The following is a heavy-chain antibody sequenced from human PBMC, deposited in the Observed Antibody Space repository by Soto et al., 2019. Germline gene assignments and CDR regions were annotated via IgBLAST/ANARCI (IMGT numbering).Heavy chain of an antibody. D-gene: IGHD3-10*01. CDR2: VSYDGSSK. CDR1: GFTFSSYA. CDR3: ARDVGSMQQLGMGC. J-gene: IGHJ4*02. Sequence: QVQLVESGGGVVQPGRSLRLSGAASGFTFSSYAMHWVRQAPGKGLEWVAVVSYDGSSKSYADSVKGRFTSSRDNSKNHLYLQMNSLRDGDTAVYYCARDVGSMQQLGMGCWGQGTLVTVSS. V-gene: IGHV3-30-3*01.